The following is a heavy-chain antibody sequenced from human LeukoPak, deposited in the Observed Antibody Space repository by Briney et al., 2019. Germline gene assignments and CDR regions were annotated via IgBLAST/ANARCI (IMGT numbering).Heavy chain of an antibody. CDR1: GFTFSSYA. V-gene: IGHV3-23*01. J-gene: IGHJ4*02. CDR2: ISGSGGST. CDR3: AKAVVIVPTAPPFDY. Sequence: GGSLRLSCAASGFTFSSYAMSWVRQAPGKGLEWVSAISGSGGSTYYADSVKGRFTISRDNSKNTLYMQMNSLRAEDTAVYYCAKAVVIVPTAPPFDYWGQGTLVTVSS. D-gene: IGHD2-2*01.